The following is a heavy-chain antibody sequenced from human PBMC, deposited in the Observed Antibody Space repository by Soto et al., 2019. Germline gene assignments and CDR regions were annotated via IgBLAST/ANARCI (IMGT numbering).Heavy chain of an antibody. CDR3: ARVCGGDCYYNWFDP. Sequence: GAALKISGKGSGCSFTSYWISWVRQMPGKGLEWMGRIDPSDSYTNYSPSFQGHVTISADKSISTAYLQWSSLKASDTAMYYCARVCGGDCYYNWFDPWGQGTLVTVPQ. V-gene: IGHV5-10-1*01. D-gene: IGHD2-21*02. CDR2: IDPSDSYT. CDR1: GCSFTSYW. J-gene: IGHJ5*02.